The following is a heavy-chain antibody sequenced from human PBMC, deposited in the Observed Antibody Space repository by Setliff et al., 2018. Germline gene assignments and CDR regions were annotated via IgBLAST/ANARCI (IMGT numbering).Heavy chain of an antibody. D-gene: IGHD5-12*01. Sequence: SVKVSCKASGGTFSSYAISWVRQAPGQGREWMGGIIPILGIANYAQKFQGRVTITADESTSTAYMELSSLRSEDTAVYYCASRAGYSGYDWPSPDDYWGQGTLVTVSS. CDR1: GGTFSSYA. J-gene: IGHJ4*02. CDR2: IIPILGIA. V-gene: IGHV1-69*10. CDR3: ASRAGYSGYDWPSPDDY.